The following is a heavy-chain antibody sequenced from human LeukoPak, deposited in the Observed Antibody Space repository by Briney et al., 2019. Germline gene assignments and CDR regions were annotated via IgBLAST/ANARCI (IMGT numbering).Heavy chain of an antibody. CDR3: AKYVVFGELWMGYYFDY. CDR1: GFTFSSYA. D-gene: IGHD3-10*01. CDR2: IRGSGGST. J-gene: IGHJ4*02. V-gene: IGHV3-23*01. Sequence: GGSLRLSCAASGFTFSSYAMSWVRQAPGKGLEWVSAIRGSGGSTYYADSVKGRFTISRDNSKNTLYLQMNSLRAEDAAVYYCAKYVVFGELWMGYYFDYWGQGTLVTVSS.